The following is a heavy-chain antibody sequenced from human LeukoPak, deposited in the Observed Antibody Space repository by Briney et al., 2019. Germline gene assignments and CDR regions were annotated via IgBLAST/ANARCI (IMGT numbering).Heavy chain of an antibody. Sequence: ASVTVSCRASGYTFTSYGISRVRQAPGQGLEWMGWISAYNGNTNHAQKRQGRVTMTTDTSTITAYMELRSLRSDDTAVYYCARVEFKAAAGKGYYFDYWGQGTLVTVSS. CDR1: GYTFTSYG. D-gene: IGHD6-13*01. CDR2: ISAYNGNT. CDR3: ARVEFKAAAGKGYYFDY. J-gene: IGHJ4*02. V-gene: IGHV1-18*01.